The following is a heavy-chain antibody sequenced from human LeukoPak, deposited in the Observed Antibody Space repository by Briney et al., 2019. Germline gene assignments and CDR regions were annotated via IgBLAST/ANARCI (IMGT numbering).Heavy chain of an antibody. CDR2: INQSGSA. Sequence: PSETLSLTCAVYGGSFSGYYWSWIRQPPGKGLEWIGEINQSGSANYNPSLKSRVTISVDTSKNQLSLKLNSVTAADTAAYYCARGVFGRFDPWGQGTLVTVSS. D-gene: IGHD3-10*01. CDR3: ARGVFGRFDP. J-gene: IGHJ5*02. V-gene: IGHV4-34*01. CDR1: GGSFSGYY.